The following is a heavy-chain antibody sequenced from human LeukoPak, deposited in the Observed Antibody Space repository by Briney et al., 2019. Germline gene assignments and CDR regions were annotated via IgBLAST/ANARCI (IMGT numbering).Heavy chain of an antibody. Sequence: PGRSLRLSCAASGFTFSDYGMHWVRQAPGKGREWVTVTSYDGTNKYYADSVKGRFTISRDNSRNTLYPQMNSLRVEDTAVYYCTKGVLGRTQSVSAGLDHWGQGTLVTVSS. J-gene: IGHJ4*02. CDR1: GFTFSDYG. D-gene: IGHD7-27*01. V-gene: IGHV3-30*18. CDR3: TKGVLGRTQSVSAGLDH. CDR2: TSYDGTNK.